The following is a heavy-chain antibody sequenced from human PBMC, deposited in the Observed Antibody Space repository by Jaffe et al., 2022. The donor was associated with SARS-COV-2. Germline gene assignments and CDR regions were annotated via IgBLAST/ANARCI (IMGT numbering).Heavy chain of an antibody. CDR1: GFTFSNYW. CDR2: LNEDGTEK. V-gene: IGHV3-7*03. Sequence: EEQLVESGGDLVQPGGSLRLSCVASGFTFSNYWMSWIRQAPGKGLEWVANLNEDGTEKYYMESVKGRFTISRDNNKKSVYLQMNNLRAEDTAVYYCAGRIFDIWGQGTMVTVSS. CDR3: AGRIFDI. J-gene: IGHJ3*02.